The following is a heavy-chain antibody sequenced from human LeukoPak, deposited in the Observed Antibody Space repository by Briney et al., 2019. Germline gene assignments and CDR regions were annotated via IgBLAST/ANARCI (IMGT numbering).Heavy chain of an antibody. CDR2: IKQDGSEK. CDR1: GFTFSSYW. V-gene: IGHV3-7*01. D-gene: IGHD5-12*01. Sequence: GGSLRLSCAASGFTFSSYWMSWVRQAPGKGLEWVANIKQDGSEKYYVDSVKGRFTISRDNAKNSLYLQMNSLRAEDTAVYYSARDNSGYDLNWFDPWGQGTLVTVSS. J-gene: IGHJ5*02. CDR3: ARDNSGYDLNWFDP.